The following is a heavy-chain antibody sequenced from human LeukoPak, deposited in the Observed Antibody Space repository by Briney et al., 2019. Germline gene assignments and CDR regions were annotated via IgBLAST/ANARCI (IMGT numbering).Heavy chain of an antibody. Sequence: GGSLRLSCAASGFTFSSYAMSWVRQAPGKGLEWVSAISGSGGSTYYADSMKGRFTISRDNSKNTLYLQMNSLRAEDTAVYYCARETIFGVVITSPYYYYGMDVWGQGTTVTVSS. CDR2: ISGSGGST. J-gene: IGHJ6*02. D-gene: IGHD3-3*01. CDR3: ARETIFGVVITSPYYYYGMDV. CDR1: GFTFSSYA. V-gene: IGHV3-23*01.